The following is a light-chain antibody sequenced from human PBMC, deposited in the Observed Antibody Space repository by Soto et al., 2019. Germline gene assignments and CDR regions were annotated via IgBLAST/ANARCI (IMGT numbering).Light chain of an antibody. J-gene: IGKJ2*01. CDR1: QSFSSN. V-gene: IGKV3-15*01. CDR2: GAS. Sequence: EIVMTQSPATLSVSPGERATLSCRSSQSFSSNLAWYQQKPDQAPRLLIYGASTRATCIPARFSGSGSGTEFTLTISSLQSEDVAVYYCQQYNNWPMYTFGQGTKLEIK. CDR3: QQYNNWPMYT.